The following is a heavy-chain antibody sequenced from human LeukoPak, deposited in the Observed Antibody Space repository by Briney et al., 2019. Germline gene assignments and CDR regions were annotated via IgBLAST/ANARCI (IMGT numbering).Heavy chain of an antibody. CDR1: GFTFNKYA. J-gene: IGHJ4*02. V-gene: IGHV3-23*01. Sequence: PGGSLRLSCAASGFTFNKYAMSWVRQAPGKGLEWVSAISGSDAGTYYADSVKGRFTISRDNSKNTLYLQMNSLRAEDAAVYYCATYRQVLLPFESWGQGTLVTVSS. CDR2: ISGSDAGT. CDR3: ATYRQVLLPFES. D-gene: IGHD2-8*02.